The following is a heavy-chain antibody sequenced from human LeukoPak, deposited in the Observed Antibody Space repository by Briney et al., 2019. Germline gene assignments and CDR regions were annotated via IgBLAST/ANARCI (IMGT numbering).Heavy chain of an antibody. Sequence: GGSLKLSCAASGFTFSGSAMHWVRQASGKGLEWVGRIRSKANSYATAYAASVKGRFTISRDDSKNTAYLQMNSLNTEGTAVYYCTRYHCSSTSCYPFGDYWGQGTLVTVSS. V-gene: IGHV3-73*01. D-gene: IGHD2-2*01. CDR1: GFTFSGSA. CDR2: IRSKANSYAT. J-gene: IGHJ4*02. CDR3: TRYHCSSTSCYPFGDY.